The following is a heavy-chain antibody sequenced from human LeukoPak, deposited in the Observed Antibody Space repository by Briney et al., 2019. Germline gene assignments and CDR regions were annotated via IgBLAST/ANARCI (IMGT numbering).Heavy chain of an antibody. CDR2: IYHSGST. J-gene: IGHJ4*02. D-gene: IGHD2-15*01. CDR1: GGSFSGYY. V-gene: IGHV4-34*01. Sequence: PSETLSLTCAVYGGSFSGYYWSWIRQPPGKGLEWIGEIYHSGSTNYNPSLKSRVTISVDTSKNQFSLKLSSVTAADTAVYYCVGGRYYFDYWGQGTLVTVSS. CDR3: VGGRYYFDY.